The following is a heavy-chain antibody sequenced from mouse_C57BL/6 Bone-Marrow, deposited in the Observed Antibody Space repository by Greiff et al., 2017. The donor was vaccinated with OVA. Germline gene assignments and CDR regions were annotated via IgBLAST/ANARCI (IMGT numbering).Heavy chain of an antibody. CDR1: GYAFSSSW. V-gene: IGHV1-82*01. D-gene: IGHD2-5*01. Sequence: VQLVESGPELVKPGASVKISCKASGYAFSSSWMNWVKQRPGKGLEWIGRIYPGDGDTNYNGKFKGKATLTADKSSSTAYMQLSSLTSEDSAVYFCARCSNYPYWYFDVWGTGTTVTVSS. CDR2: IYPGDGDT. J-gene: IGHJ1*03. CDR3: ARCSNYPYWYFDV.